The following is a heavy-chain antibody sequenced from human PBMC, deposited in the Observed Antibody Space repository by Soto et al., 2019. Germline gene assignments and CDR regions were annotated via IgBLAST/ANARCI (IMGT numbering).Heavy chain of an antibody. Sequence: PGESRRISCKGAGYSFVSYWIGWVRQMPGKGLEWMGIIYPGDSDTRYSPSFQGQVTISADKSITTVYLQWSSLKASDTAMYYCPRTDGYEIEYWGQGTLVTVAS. CDR3: PRTDGYEIEY. D-gene: IGHD5-12*01. CDR2: IYPGDSDT. V-gene: IGHV5-51*01. J-gene: IGHJ4*02. CDR1: GYSFVSYW.